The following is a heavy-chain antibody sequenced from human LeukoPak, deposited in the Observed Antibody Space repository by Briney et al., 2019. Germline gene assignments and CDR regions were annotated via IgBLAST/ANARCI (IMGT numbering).Heavy chain of an antibody. J-gene: IGHJ4*02. CDR3: ARFAIKPTAREVDY. D-gene: IGHD2-2*02. V-gene: IGHV3-7*01. Sequence: GESLRLSCAASEFTFISCWMSWVRHAPGKGLEWVTSINRAGSEENYENSVKGQFTISRDKAMSTLYLQMDSLRVEDTAVYFCARFAIKPTAREVDYWGQGTLVTVSS. CDR1: EFTFISCW. CDR2: INRAGSEE.